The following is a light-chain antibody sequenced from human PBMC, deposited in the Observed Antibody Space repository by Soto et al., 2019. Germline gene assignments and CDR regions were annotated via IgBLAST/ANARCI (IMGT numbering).Light chain of an antibody. V-gene: IGLV4-60*02. Sequence: QLVLTQSSSASASLGSSVKLTCILSSGHSTYIIAWHQQQPGKAPRFLMTLDRSGSYNRGSGVPDRFSCSSSGADRYLTISHLQFEDEGDYCCETWDSHTHKVFGGGTKLTVL. CDR1: SGHSTYI. CDR2: LDRSGSY. CDR3: ETWDSHTHKV. J-gene: IGLJ3*02.